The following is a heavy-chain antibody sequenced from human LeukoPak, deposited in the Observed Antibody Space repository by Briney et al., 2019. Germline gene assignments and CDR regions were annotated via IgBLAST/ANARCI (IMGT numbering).Heavy chain of an antibody. Sequence: ASVKVSCKASGYTVTSYAISWVRQAPGQGLQWMGWISAENGNTGYAQRFQGRVTMTTDTSTSTAYMELRSLRSDDTAVYYCARDRRDYYDSSGYYGYYFDYWGQGTLVTVSS. V-gene: IGHV1-18*01. J-gene: IGHJ4*02. CDR3: ARDRRDYYDSSGYYGYYFDY. CDR1: GYTVTSYA. CDR2: ISAENGNT. D-gene: IGHD3-22*01.